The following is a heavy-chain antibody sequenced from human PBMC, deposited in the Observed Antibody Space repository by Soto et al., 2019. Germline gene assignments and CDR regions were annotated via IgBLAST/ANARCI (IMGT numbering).Heavy chain of an antibody. CDR3: ATATFYYGSGTITLDY. CDR2: IYYSGST. D-gene: IGHD3-10*01. V-gene: IGHV4-59*08. CDR1: GRSISSYY. Sequence: SETLSLTCTVSGRSISSYYWSWIRQPPGKGLEWIGYIYYSGSTNYNPSLKSRVTISVDTSTNQFSLKLSSVTAADTAVYYCATATFYYGSGTITLDYWGQGTLVTVSS. J-gene: IGHJ4*02.